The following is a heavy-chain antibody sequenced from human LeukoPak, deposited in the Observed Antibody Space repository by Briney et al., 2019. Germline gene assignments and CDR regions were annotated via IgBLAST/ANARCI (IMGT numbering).Heavy chain of an antibody. V-gene: IGHV3-7*01. J-gene: IGHJ5*02. D-gene: IGHD3-22*01. CDR3: AKDLESYYYDSSVSDT. CDR1: GFTFSSYW. Sequence: PGGALRLSCAASGFTFSSYWMSWVRQAPGEGLEWVANIKQDGSEKYYVDSVKGRFTISRDNAKNSLYLQMNSLRAEDTAVYYCAKDLESYYYDSSVSDTWGQGTLVSVSS. CDR2: IKQDGSEK.